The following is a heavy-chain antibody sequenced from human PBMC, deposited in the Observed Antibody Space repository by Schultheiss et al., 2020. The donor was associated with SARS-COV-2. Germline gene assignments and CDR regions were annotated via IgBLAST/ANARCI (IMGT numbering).Heavy chain of an antibody. D-gene: IGHD6-19*01. CDR2: INHSGST. CDR1: GYSISSGYY. V-gene: IGHV4-38-2*01. Sequence: SETLSLTCAVSGYSISSGYYWGWIRQPPGKGLEWIGEINHSGSTNYNPSLKSRVTISVDTSKNQFSLKLSSVTAADTAVYYCSALLYSSGFHYGMDVWGQGTTVTVSS. CDR3: SALLYSSGFHYGMDV. J-gene: IGHJ6*02.